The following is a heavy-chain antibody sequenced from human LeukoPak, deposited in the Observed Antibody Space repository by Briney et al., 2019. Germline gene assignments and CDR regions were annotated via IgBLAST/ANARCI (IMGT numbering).Heavy chain of an antibody. D-gene: IGHD2/OR15-2a*01. V-gene: IGHV3-7*01. CDR3: ARDGGHSTDFDY. CDR2: IKQDGSER. J-gene: IGHJ4*02. CDR1: GFTFSSYW. Sequence: GGSLRLSCAASGFTFSSYWMSRVRQAPGKGPEWVANIKQDGSERYYVDSVKGRFTISRDNARNSLYLQMNSLRAEDTAVYYCARDGGHSTDFDYWGQGTLVTVSS.